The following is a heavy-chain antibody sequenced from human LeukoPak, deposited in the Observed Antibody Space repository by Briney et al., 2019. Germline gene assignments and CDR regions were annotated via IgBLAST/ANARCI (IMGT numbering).Heavy chain of an antibody. Sequence: GGSLRLSFAASGFTFSSYWMHWVRQAPGEGLVWVSRINSDGSSTSYADSVKGRFTISRDNAKNTLYLQMNSLRAEDTAVYYCARDLIEMATINWFDPWGQGTLVTVSS. CDR2: INSDGSST. D-gene: IGHD5-24*01. J-gene: IGHJ5*02. CDR3: ARDLIEMATINWFDP. V-gene: IGHV3-74*01. CDR1: GFTFSSYW.